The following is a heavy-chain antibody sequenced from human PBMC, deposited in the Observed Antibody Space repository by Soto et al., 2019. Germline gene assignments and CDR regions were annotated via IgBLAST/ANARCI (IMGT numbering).Heavy chain of an antibody. CDR1: GYSFTSYW. CDR2: IYPGDSDT. J-gene: IGHJ6*02. CDR3: ARQPHRYSSGWYTGGEYYYYGMDV. Sequence: GESLKISCKGSGYSFTSYWIGWVRQMPGKGLEWMGIIYPGDSDTRYSPSFQGLVTISADKSISTAYLQWSSLKASDTAMYYCARQPHRYSSGWYTGGEYYYYGMDVWGQGTTVTVSS. D-gene: IGHD6-19*01. V-gene: IGHV5-51*01.